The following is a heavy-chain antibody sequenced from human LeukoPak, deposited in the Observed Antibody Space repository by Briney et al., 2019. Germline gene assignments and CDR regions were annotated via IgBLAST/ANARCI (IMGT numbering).Heavy chain of an antibody. CDR2: ISGSGDNT. Sequence: TGGSLRLSCAASGFTFSRYAMSWVRQAPGKGLEWVSVISGSGDNTYYADSVKGRFTISRDNSKNTMYLQMNSLRVEDTAVYYCAKDLAGSYSEDFWGKGTLVTVSS. CDR3: AKDLAGSYSEDF. CDR1: GFTFSRYA. J-gene: IGHJ4*02. D-gene: IGHD1-26*01. V-gene: IGHV3-23*01.